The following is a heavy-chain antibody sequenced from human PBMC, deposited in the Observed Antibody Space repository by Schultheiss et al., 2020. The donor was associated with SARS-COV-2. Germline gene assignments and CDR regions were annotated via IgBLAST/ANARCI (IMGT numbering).Heavy chain of an antibody. CDR2: INPNSGGT. CDR1: GYTFIGYY. CDR3: ARDGSGYYYRKNWFDS. J-gene: IGHJ5*01. Sequence: ASVKVSCKASGYTFIGYYMHWVRQAPGQGLEWMGRINPNSGGTNYAQKFQGRVTMTRDTSISTAYMELNSLTSDDTAVYYCARDGSGYYYRKNWFDSWGQGTLVTVSS. V-gene: IGHV1-2*06. D-gene: IGHD3-22*01.